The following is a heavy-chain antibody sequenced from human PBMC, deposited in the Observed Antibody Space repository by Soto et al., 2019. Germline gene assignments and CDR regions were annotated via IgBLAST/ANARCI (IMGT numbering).Heavy chain of an antibody. CDR3: ARDFSAPPSSNGFDV. J-gene: IGHJ6*02. CDR1: GFTITEYY. D-gene: IGHD3-3*01. V-gene: IGHV3-11*01. CDR2: VSNRGRTA. Sequence: VGSLRLSCAASGFTITEYYMNWIRQAPGKGLEWVAYVSNRGRTAEYADFAKGRFTISRDTVKNSVYLEMNSLRAEDTAVYYCARDFSAPPSSNGFDVWGQGTAVTVSS.